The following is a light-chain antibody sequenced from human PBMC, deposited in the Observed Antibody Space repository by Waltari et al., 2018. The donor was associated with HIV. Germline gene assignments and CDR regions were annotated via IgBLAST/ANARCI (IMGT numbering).Light chain of an antibody. CDR1: QSVLYNSNNKNY. Sequence: DIVMTQSPDSLAVSLGERATINCKSSQSVLYNSNNKNYLAWYQQKPGQPPKLLIYWASTRESRVPDRFSGSGSGTDFTLTISSLQAEDVAVYYCQQYYSTPFTFGPGTKVDIK. J-gene: IGKJ3*01. V-gene: IGKV4-1*01. CDR3: QQYYSTPFT. CDR2: WAS.